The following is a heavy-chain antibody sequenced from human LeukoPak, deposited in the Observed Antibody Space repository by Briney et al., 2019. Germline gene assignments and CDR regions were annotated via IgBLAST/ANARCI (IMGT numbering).Heavy chain of an antibody. V-gene: IGHV4-34*01. J-gene: IGHJ6*02. CDR1: GGSFSGYS. CDR3: AKKKVDVMGNQYYYYYGLDV. D-gene: IGHD3-16*01. CDR2: INHSGIN. Sequence: SETLSLTCAFYGGSFSGYSLTWIRQPPGKGLEWIGEINHSGINHFNPSLKSRVTISADTSKKQVFLNLSSVTAADTAVYYCAKKKVDVMGNQYYYYYGLDVWGQGTTVTASS.